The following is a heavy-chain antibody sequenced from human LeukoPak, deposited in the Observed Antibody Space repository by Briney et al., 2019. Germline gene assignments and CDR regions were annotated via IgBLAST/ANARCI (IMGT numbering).Heavy chain of an antibody. CDR3: ARYSGSYEVNYYYYYGMDV. J-gene: IGHJ6*02. CDR2: ISSSSATI. D-gene: IGHD1-26*01. Sequence: RGSLRLSCAASGFTFSSYSMNWVRQAPGKGLEWVSYISSSSATIYYADSVKGRFTISRDNAKNSLYLQMNSLRAVDTAVYYCARYSGSYEVNYYYYYGMDVWGQGTTVTVSS. CDR1: GFTFSSYS. V-gene: IGHV3-48*01.